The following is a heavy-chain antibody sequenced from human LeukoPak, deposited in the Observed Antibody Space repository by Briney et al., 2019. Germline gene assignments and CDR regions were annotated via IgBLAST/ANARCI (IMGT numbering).Heavy chain of an antibody. CDR3: ARRGYYYDSSGYRNYYYYYMDV. J-gene: IGHJ6*03. Sequence: ASVKVSCKASGYTFTGYYMHWVRQAPGQGLEWMGWINPNSGGTNYAQKFQGRVTMTRDTSISTAYMELSRLRSDDTAVYYCARRGYYYDSSGYRNYYYYYMDVWAKGPRSPSP. CDR1: GYTFTGYY. CDR2: INPNSGGT. V-gene: IGHV1-2*02. D-gene: IGHD3-22*01.